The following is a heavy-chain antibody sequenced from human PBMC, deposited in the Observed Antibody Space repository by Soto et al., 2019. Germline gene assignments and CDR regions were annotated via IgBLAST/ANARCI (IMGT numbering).Heavy chain of an antibody. CDR2: INHSGST. CDR1: GGSFSGYY. D-gene: IGHD2-15*01. Sequence: SETLSLTYAVYGGSFSGYYWSWIRQPPGKGLEWIGEINHSGSTNYNPSLKSRVTISVDTSKNQFSLKLSSVTAADTAVYYCARPMISRVVVAATGWFDPWGQGTLVTVSS. CDR3: ARPMISRVVVAATGWFDP. J-gene: IGHJ5*02. V-gene: IGHV4-34*01.